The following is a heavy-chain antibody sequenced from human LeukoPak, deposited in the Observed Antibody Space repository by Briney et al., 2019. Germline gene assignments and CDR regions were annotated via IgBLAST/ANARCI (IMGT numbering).Heavy chain of an antibody. V-gene: IGHV4-30-2*01. CDR2: IFQSGST. D-gene: IGHD1-1*01. J-gene: IGHJ5*02. CDR1: GGSISSGDYS. Sequence: PSETLSLTCAVSGGSISSGDYSWSWIRQPPGKGLEWFGYIFQSGSTYYNPSLKSRVTISVDRSKNQFSLKLSSVTAADTAVYYCARVGSDWNDVRYNWFDPWGQGTLVTVSS. CDR3: ARVGSDWNDVRYNWFDP.